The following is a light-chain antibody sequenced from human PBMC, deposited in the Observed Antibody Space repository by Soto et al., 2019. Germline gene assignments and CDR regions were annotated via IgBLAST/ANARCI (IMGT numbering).Light chain of an antibody. V-gene: IGLV2-14*03. J-gene: IGLJ2*01. CDR2: DVS. CDR1: SSDVGAYNY. CDR3: SSYTTSRNVV. Sequence: QSALTQPASVSGSPGQSITISCTGTSSDVGAYNYVSWYQQHPGKVPKVMIFDVSSRPSGVSNRFSGSKSGNTASLTISGLQTEGEADYYCSSYTTSRNVVFGGGTKLTVL.